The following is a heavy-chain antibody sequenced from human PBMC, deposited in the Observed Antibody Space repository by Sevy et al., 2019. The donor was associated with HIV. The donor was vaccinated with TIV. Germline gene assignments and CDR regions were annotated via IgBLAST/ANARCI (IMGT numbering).Heavy chain of an antibody. CDR2: IKQDGTDK. V-gene: IGHV3-7*01. D-gene: IGHD6-25*01. Sequence: GGSLRLSCEVSGFTFRSYWMAWVRQAPGKGLEWVANIKQDGTDKYYVESVKGRFTISRDNSKNSLYLQMNSLRAEDTAVYYCARDLPSPLDGYHEYWGHGTLVTVSS. CDR1: GFTFRSYW. J-gene: IGHJ4*01. CDR3: ARDLPSPLDGYHEY.